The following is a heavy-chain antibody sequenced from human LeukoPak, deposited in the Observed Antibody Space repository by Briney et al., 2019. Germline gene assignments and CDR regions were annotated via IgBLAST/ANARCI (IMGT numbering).Heavy chain of an antibody. V-gene: IGHV4-34*01. J-gene: IGHJ4*02. CDR2: INHSGST. Sequence: SETLSLTCAVYGGSFSGYYWSWIRQPPGKGLEWIGEINHSGSTNYNPSLKSRVTISVDTSKNQFSLKLSSVTDADTAVYYCARGRTGYYGSGSYSVYFDYWGQGTLVTVSS. CDR1: GGSFSGYY. D-gene: IGHD3-10*01. CDR3: ARGRTGYYGSGSYSVYFDY.